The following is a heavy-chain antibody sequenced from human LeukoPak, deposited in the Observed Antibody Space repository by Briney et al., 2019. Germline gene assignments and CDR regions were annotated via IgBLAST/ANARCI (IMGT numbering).Heavy chain of an antibody. CDR2: IYYSGSN. J-gene: IGHJ6*02. CDR3: ARLKCISTTCPSRYVMDV. D-gene: IGHD2-2*01. Sequence: SETLSLTCSVSGGSISSYYWSWIRQSPGKGLEYIGYIYYSGSNNYNPSLKSRVTISVDTSKDQFSLNLTSVTAADTAVYYCARLKCISTTCPSRYVMDVWGQGTTVTVSS. V-gene: IGHV4-59*01. CDR1: GGSISSYY.